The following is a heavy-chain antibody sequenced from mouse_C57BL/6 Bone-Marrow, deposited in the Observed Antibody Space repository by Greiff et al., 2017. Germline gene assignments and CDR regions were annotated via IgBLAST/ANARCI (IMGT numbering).Heavy chain of an antibody. Sequence: VQLVESGAELVRPGTSVKVSCKASGYAFTNYLIEWVKQRPGQGLEWIGVINPGSGGTNYNEKFKGKATLTADKSSSTAYMQLSNLTSEGSAVYFCARLNYGSSYASFAYWGQGTLVTVSA. CDR3: ARLNYGSSYASFAY. V-gene: IGHV1-54*01. J-gene: IGHJ3*01. CDR1: GYAFTNYL. D-gene: IGHD1-1*01. CDR2: INPGSGGT.